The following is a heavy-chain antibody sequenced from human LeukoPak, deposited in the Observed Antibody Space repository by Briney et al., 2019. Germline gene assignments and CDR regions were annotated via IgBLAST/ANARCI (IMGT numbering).Heavy chain of an antibody. J-gene: IGHJ4*02. V-gene: IGHV1-24*01. D-gene: IGHD3-10*01. CDR1: GYTRTELS. CDR2: FDPEDGET. Sequence: ASVKVSCKVSGYTRTELSMHWVRQAPGKGLGWMGGFDPEDGETIYAQKFQGRVTMTEDTSTDTAYMELSSLRSEDTAVYYCATGSVWFGDLDYWGQGTLVTVSS. CDR3: ATGSVWFGDLDY.